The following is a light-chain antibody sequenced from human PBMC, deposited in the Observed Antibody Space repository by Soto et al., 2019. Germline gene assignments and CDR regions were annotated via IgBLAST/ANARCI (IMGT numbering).Light chain of an antibody. V-gene: IGKV1-5*01. J-gene: IGKJ1*01. Sequence: DIQMTQSPSTLSASVGDSVTITCRASQTIVFWLAWYQQKPGKAPSLLIHDASTLESGAPSRFSASGSGTDFTLTISSLQPDDFATYYCQQYQSYPRTFGQGTKVELK. CDR1: QTIVFW. CDR3: QQYQSYPRT. CDR2: DAS.